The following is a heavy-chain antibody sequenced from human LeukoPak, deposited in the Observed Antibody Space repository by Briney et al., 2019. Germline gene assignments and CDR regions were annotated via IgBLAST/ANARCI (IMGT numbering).Heavy chain of an antibody. CDR2: ISYDGSNK. V-gene: IGHV3-30-3*01. J-gene: IGHJ4*02. CDR3: ATHYDWTFDY. Sequence: GRSLRLSCAASGFTFSSYAMHWVRQAPGKGLEWVAVISYDGSNKYYADSVKGRFTISRDNSKNTLYLQMNSLRAEDTAVYYCATHYDWTFDYWGQGALVTVSS. CDR1: GFTFSSYA. D-gene: IGHD3-9*01.